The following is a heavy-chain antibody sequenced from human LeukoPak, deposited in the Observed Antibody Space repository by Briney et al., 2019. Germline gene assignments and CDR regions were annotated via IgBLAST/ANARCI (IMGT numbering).Heavy chain of an antibody. Sequence: ASVKVSCKASGYTFTSYGISWVRQAPGQGLEWMGWISAYNGDTNYAQNLQGRVTMTTDTSTSTAYMGLRSLRSDDTAVYYCARADCSGGNCYRYFDYWGQGTLVTVSS. CDR2: ISAYNGDT. V-gene: IGHV1-18*01. CDR3: ARADCSGGNCYRYFDY. D-gene: IGHD2-15*01. CDR1: GYTFTSYG. J-gene: IGHJ4*02.